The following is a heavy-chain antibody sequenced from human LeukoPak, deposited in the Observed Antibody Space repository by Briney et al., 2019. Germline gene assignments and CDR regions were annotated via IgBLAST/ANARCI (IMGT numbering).Heavy chain of an antibody. CDR1: GFTFSSYG. V-gene: IGHV3-30*18. CDR2: ISYDGSNK. D-gene: IGHD4-17*01. J-gene: IGHJ3*02. CDR3: AKFSGYGDYATPDAFDI. Sequence: GRSLRLSCAASGFTFSSYGMHWVRQAPGKGQEWVAVISYDGSNKYNADSVKGRFTISRDNSKNTLYLQMNSLRAEDTAVYYCAKFSGYGDYATPDAFDIWGQGTMVTVSS.